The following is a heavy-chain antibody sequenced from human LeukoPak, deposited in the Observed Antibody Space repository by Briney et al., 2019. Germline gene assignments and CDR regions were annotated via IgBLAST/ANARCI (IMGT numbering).Heavy chain of an antibody. CDR1: GFTFSSYA. Sequence: GGSLRLSCAASGFTFSSYAMSWVRQAPGKGLEWVSAISGSGGSTYYADSVKGRFTISRDNSKNTLYLQMNSLRAEDTAVYYCARENYYGSGSSPGEFDYWGQGTLVTVSS. CDR2: ISGSGGST. CDR3: ARENYYGSGSSPGEFDY. J-gene: IGHJ4*02. V-gene: IGHV3-23*01. D-gene: IGHD3-10*01.